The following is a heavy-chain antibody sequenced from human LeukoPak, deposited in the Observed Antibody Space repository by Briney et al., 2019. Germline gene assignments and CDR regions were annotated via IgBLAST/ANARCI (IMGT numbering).Heavy chain of an antibody. CDR3: ARDRRIAAVGTYWFDP. Sequence: PGGSLRLSCAASGFTFSSYSMNWVRQAPGKGLEWVSYISSSSSTIYYADSVKGRFTISRDNAKNSLYLQMNSLRAEDTAVYYCARDRRIAAVGTYWFDPWGQGTLVTVSS. D-gene: IGHD6-13*01. CDR2: ISSSSSTI. J-gene: IGHJ5*02. V-gene: IGHV3-48*01. CDR1: GFTFSSYS.